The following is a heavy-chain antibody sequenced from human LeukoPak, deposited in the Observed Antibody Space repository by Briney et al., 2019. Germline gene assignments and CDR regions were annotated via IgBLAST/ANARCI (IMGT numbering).Heavy chain of an antibody. CDR2: ISGDGGST. Sequence: PGGSLRLSCAASGFTFDDYAMHWVRQAPGKGLVWVSPISGDGGSTYYADSVKGRFTISRDNSKNSLYLQMNSLRTEDTALYYCAKDIMSLGGGYDILTGYTPDYWGQGTLVTVSS. J-gene: IGHJ4*02. CDR3: AKDIMSLGGGYDILTGYTPDY. V-gene: IGHV3-43*02. D-gene: IGHD3-9*01. CDR1: GFTFDDYA.